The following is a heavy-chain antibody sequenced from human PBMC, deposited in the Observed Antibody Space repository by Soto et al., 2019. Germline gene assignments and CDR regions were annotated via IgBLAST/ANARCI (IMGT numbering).Heavy chain of an antibody. CDR3: ASKLGIAAAGKGNCFDP. V-gene: IGHV4-34*01. D-gene: IGHD6-13*01. Sequence: QVQLQQWGAGLLKPSETLSLTCAVYGGSFSGYYWSWIRQPPGKGLEWIGEINHSGSTNYNPSLKSRVTISVDTSKNQFSLKLSSVTAADTAVYYCASKLGIAAAGKGNCFDPWGQGTLVTVSS. CDR1: GGSFSGYY. CDR2: INHSGST. J-gene: IGHJ5*02.